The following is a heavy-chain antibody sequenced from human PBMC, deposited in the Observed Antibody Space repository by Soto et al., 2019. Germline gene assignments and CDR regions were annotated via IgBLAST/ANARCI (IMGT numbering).Heavy chain of an antibody. CDR3: ARDRYCSGGSCYNLGY. J-gene: IGHJ4*02. D-gene: IGHD2-15*01. CDR1: GYTFTGYY. CDR2: INPNSGGT. V-gene: IGHV1-2*02. Sequence: ASVKVSCKASGYTFTGYYMHWVRQAPGQGLEWMGWINPNSGGTNYAQKFQGRVTMTRDTPISTAYMELSRLRSDDTAVYYCARDRYCSGGSCYNLGYWGQGTLVTVSS.